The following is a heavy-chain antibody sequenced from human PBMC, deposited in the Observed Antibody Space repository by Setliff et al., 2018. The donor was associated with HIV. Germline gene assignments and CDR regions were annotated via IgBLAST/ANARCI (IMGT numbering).Heavy chain of an antibody. Sequence: SETLSLTCAVYGGSFSGYYWNWIRQPPGKGLEWIGEINQGGSTDYNPTLKSRVTMSVDTTKNQFSLKLGSVTAADTAIYYCARSSGSYWMNSFDIWGQGTKVTVSS. CDR2: INQGGST. CDR1: GGSFSGYY. CDR3: ARSSGSYWMNSFDI. D-gene: IGHD1-26*01. J-gene: IGHJ3*02. V-gene: IGHV4-34*01.